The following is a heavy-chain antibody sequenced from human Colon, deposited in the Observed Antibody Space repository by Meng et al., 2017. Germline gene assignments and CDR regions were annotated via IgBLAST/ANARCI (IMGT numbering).Heavy chain of an antibody. V-gene: IGHV4-38-2*02. CDR3: GRSGNYRVDY. Sequence: SETLSLTCNVSGFPISSGYCWGWIRQPPGKGLEWIGSICHSGSTSNNPSLKSRVTMSLDRSKNQFSLRLSSLTAADTAVYYCGRSGNYRVDYWGQGSLVTVSS. J-gene: IGHJ4*02. CDR1: GFPISSGYC. CDR2: ICHSGST. D-gene: IGHD3-10*01.